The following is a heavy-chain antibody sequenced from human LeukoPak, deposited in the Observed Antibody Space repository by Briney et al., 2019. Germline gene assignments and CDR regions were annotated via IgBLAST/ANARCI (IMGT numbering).Heavy chain of an antibody. V-gene: IGHV3-23*01. D-gene: IGHD7-27*01. J-gene: IGHJ4*02. Sequence: GGSLRLSCEASGFTFSNYTMSWVRQAPGKGLEWVSSISGSSDNTNYADSVKGRFTISRDNSKNILYLQMNSLTAEDTAVYWCAKDPINWGSIYFDCWGQGTLVAVSS. CDR3: AKDPINWGSIYFDC. CDR2: ISGSSDNT. CDR1: GFTFSNYT.